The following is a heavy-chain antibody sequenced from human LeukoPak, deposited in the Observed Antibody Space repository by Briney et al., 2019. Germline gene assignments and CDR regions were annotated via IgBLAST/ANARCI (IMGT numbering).Heavy chain of an antibody. D-gene: IGHD2-21*02. CDR2: IGGDGGST. V-gene: IGHV3-64D*06. CDR3: VKGLTAIRSF. CDR1: GFTFSSYA. Sequence: GGSLRLSCAASGFTFSSYAMHWVRQAPGKGLDYVSGIGGDGGSTYYADSVKDRFTISRDNSKNTLYLQMSSLRPEETAIYYCVKGLTAIRSFWGQGTLVIVSS. J-gene: IGHJ4*02.